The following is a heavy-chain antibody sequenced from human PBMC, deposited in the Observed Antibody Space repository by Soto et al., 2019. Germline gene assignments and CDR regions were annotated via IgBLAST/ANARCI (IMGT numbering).Heavy chain of an antibody. V-gene: IGHV4-30-2*01. CDR1: GGSISSGGYP. Sequence: PSETLSLTCAVSGGSISSGGYPWSWIRQPPGKGLEWTGYIYQSGSTCNNPSLKSRVTITVDRSKNQFSLKVNSVPAADTAVYYCARAPTWLVVVPDARLPGVGLYYYYSLDVWGQGTTVTVSS. J-gene: IGHJ6*02. CDR3: ARAPTWLVVVPDARLPGVGLYYYYSLDV. D-gene: IGHD2-2*01. CDR2: IYQSGST.